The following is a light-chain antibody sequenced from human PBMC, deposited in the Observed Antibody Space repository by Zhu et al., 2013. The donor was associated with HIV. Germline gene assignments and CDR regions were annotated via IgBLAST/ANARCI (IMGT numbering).Light chain of an antibody. J-gene: IGLJ2*01. CDR3: QVWDSSSDHVV. V-gene: IGLV3-1*01. CDR1: RLGDKY. CDR2: QDR. Sequence: SYELTQPPSVSVSPGQTASITCSGDRLGDKYAGWYQQKAGQSPVLVIYQDRKRPSGIPERFSGSNSGNTATLTISRVEAGDEADYYCQVWDSSSDHVVFGGGTKLTVL.